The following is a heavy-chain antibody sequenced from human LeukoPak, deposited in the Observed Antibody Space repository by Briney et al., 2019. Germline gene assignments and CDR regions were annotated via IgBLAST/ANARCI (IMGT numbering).Heavy chain of an antibody. D-gene: IGHD3/OR15-3a*01. CDR2: VNPDNGNT. V-gene: IGHV1-8*03. Sequence: ASVKVSCKAAGYFFTTFHMNWVRQAPGQGPEWMGWVNPDNGNTGFAQKFQGRVTITQNSSVTTVYMELSSLTSEDTAVYYCARRGLVAGIYDLVYGFDLWGQGTMVTVSS. CDR3: ARRGLVAGIYDLVYGFDL. J-gene: IGHJ3*01. CDR1: GYFFTTFH.